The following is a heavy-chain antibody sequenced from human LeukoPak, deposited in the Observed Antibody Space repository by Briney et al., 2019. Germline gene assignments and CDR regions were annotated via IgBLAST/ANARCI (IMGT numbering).Heavy chain of an antibody. D-gene: IGHD2-21*02. CDR1: GFSFSDRY. Sequence: GGSLRLSCAAAGFSFSDRYMSWIRQAPGKGMEWVAYISPNGDTIHYADSVKGRSSISRDNSKNTLSLQMNSLRVEDTAVYYCAKDGDWAFDHWAQGTLVSVSS. CDR3: AKDGDWAFDH. J-gene: IGHJ4*02. V-gene: IGHV3-11*04. CDR2: ISPNGDTI.